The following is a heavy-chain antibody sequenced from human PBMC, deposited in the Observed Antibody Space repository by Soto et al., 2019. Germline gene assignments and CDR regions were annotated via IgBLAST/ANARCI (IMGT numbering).Heavy chain of an antibody. V-gene: IGHV3-74*01. CDR3: ARDINDFWSGYVSFDI. D-gene: IGHD3-3*01. CDR1: GFTFSSYW. J-gene: IGHJ3*02. CDR2: INSDGSST. Sequence: GGSLRLSCAASGFTFSSYWMHWVRQAPGEGLVWVSRINSDGSSTSYADSVKGRFTISRDNAKNTLYLQMNSLRAEDTAVYYCARDINDFWSGYVSFDIWGQGTMVTVSS.